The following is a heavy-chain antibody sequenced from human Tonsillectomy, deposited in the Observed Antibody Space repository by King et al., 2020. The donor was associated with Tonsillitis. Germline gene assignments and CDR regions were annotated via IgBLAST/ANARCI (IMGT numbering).Heavy chain of an antibody. CDR2: IWYDGSNK. CDR3: ARDTSGTHFDY. D-gene: IGHD1-1*01. Sequence: VQLVESGGGVVQPGRSLRLSCAASGFTFSSYGMHWVRQAPGKGLEWGAGIWYDGSNKYYADSVKGRFTISRENSKKTVYLQMNSLRAEDTAVYYCARDTSGTHFDYWGQGTLVTVSS. CDR1: GFTFSSYG. J-gene: IGHJ4*02. V-gene: IGHV3-33*01.